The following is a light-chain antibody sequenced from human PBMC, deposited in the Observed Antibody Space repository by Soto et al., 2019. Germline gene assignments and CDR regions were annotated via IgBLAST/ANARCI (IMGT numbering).Light chain of an antibody. J-gene: IGLJ7*01. CDR3: GTWDDSLVSYV. V-gene: IGLV1-51*01. Sequence: QSVLTQPPSVSAAPGQRVIISCSGSSTNIGDNYVSWYQHLPGTAPKLVVYDNDRRPSELPGRFSGSKSGTSATLVITGLQTGDEADYYCGTWDDSLVSYVFGAGTQLNVL. CDR2: DND. CDR1: STNIGDNY.